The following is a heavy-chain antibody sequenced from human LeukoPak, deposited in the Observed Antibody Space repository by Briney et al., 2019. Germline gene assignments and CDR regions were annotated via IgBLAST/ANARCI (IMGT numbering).Heavy chain of an antibody. CDR2: VYYSGST. V-gene: IGHV4-59*01. Sequence: SETLSLTCTVSGASISSYYCNWIRQPPGKGLEWIGYVYYSGSTDYNPSLKSRVTISMDTSKNQFSLRLSSVTAADTAIYYCARGGRDGYNLWETDYWGQGTLVTVSS. J-gene: IGHJ4*02. D-gene: IGHD5-24*01. CDR1: GASISSYY. CDR3: ARGGRDGYNLWETDY.